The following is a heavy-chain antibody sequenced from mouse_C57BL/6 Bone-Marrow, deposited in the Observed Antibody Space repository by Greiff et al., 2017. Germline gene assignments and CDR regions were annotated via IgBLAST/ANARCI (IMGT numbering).Heavy chain of an antibody. CDR3: THYGPSWYFDV. Sequence: VQLQQSGAELVRPGASVKLSCTASGFNFKDYYMHWVKQRPEQGLEWIGRIDPADGDTEYAPKFQGKATLTADTSSNTAYLQLSSLTSEDTAVYYCTHYGPSWYFDVWGTGTTVTVSS. J-gene: IGHJ1*03. CDR1: GFNFKDYY. CDR2: IDPADGDT. V-gene: IGHV14-1*01. D-gene: IGHD1-1*01.